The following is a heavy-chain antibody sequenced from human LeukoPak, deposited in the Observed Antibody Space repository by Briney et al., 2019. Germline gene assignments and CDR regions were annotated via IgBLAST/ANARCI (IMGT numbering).Heavy chain of an antibody. CDR1: GYTFTTYG. CDR2: INTYNGNT. D-gene: IGHD4-23*01. Sequence: ASVKVSCKASGYTFTTYGISWVRQAPGQGLEWMGWINTYNGNTNYAQKLQGRVTMTTDTSTSTAYMDLRSLRSDDTAVYYCARDTVGTDYWGQGTLVTLSS. J-gene: IGHJ4*02. V-gene: IGHV1-18*01. CDR3: ARDTVGTDY.